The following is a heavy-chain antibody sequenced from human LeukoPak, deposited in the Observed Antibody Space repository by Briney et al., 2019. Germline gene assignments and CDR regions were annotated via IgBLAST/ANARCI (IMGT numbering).Heavy chain of an antibody. Sequence: ASVKVSCKASGYTFTGYYMHWVRQAPGQGLEWMGWINPNSGGTNYAQKFQGRVTMTRDTSISTAYIELSRLRSDDTAVYYCARYSCSSTSCYKEGNWFDPWGQGTLVTVSS. CDR2: INPNSGGT. J-gene: IGHJ5*02. V-gene: IGHV1-2*02. D-gene: IGHD2-2*02. CDR1: GYTFTGYY. CDR3: ARYSCSSTSCYKEGNWFDP.